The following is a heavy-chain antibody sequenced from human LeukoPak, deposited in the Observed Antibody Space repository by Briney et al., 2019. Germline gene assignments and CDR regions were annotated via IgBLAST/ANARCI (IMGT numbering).Heavy chain of an antibody. CDR1: GFTVSSHA. D-gene: IGHD2-21*01. CDR2: ILYDGSNK. Sequence: TGRSLRLSCAASGFTVSSHAMHWVRQAPGKGLEWVASILYDGSNKYYEDSVKGRFTISRDNSKNTLCLQMNSLRAEDTAVYYCARDQQPAFQEWGQGTLVTVSS. V-gene: IGHV3-30-3*01. CDR3: ARDQQPAFQE. J-gene: IGHJ4*02.